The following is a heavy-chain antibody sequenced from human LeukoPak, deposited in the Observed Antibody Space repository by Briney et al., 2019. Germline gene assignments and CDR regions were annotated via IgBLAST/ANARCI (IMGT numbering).Heavy chain of an antibody. D-gene: IGHD2-15*01. CDR1: GFTSSSYG. CDR2: IWYDGNNK. CDR3: ARQHCSGGDCYFFD. V-gene: IGHV3-33*01. Sequence: GSLRLSCAASGFTSSSYGMHWVRQAPGKGLEWVALIWYDGNNKYYADSVKGRFTISRDNSKNTLYLQLNSLRAEDTAVYYCARQHCSGGDCYFFDWGQGTLVTVSS. J-gene: IGHJ4*02.